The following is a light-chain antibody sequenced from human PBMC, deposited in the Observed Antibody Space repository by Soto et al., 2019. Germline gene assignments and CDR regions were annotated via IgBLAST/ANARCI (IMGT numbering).Light chain of an antibody. V-gene: IGKV3-20*01. Sequence: EIVLTQSPGTLSLSPGERATLSCRASQTISSSYLAWYQQRPGQAPRLLIYGASSRATGIPDRFSGRGSGTDFFLTISRLEPEDFAVYYCQHYGSLVPITFGPGTKVHIK. CDR2: GAS. CDR3: QHYGSLVPIT. J-gene: IGKJ3*01. CDR1: QTISSSY.